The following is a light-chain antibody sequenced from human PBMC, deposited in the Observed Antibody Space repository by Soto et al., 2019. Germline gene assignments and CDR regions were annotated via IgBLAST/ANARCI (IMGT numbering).Light chain of an antibody. Sequence: EIVMTQSPATLSVSPGERAILSCRASQTLYNNLAWYQQKLGQAPRLLIYGASARATDIPARFSGSGSGTEFTLTISGLQSEDFAIYYCQQYSDWPLTFGGGTKVEIK. CDR3: QQYSDWPLT. J-gene: IGKJ4*01. V-gene: IGKV3-15*01. CDR2: GAS. CDR1: QTLYNN.